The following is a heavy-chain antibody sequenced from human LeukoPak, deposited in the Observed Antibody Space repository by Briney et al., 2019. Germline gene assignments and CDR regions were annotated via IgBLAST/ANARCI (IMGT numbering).Heavy chain of an antibody. J-gene: IGHJ4*02. Sequence: GGSLRLSCAASGFTFSSYEMNWVRQAPGKGLEWVSYISSSGSTIYYADSVKGRFTISRDNAKNSLYLQMNSLRAEDTAVYYCARDGWELPNDYWGQGTLVTVSS. CDR2: ISSSGSTI. V-gene: IGHV3-48*03. CDR3: ARDGWELPNDY. D-gene: IGHD1-26*01. CDR1: GFTFSSYE.